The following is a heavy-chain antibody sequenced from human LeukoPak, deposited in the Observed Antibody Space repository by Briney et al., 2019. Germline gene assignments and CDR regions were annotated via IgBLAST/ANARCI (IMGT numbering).Heavy chain of an antibody. D-gene: IGHD6-19*01. J-gene: IGHJ5*02. V-gene: IGHV1-69*04. CDR1: GGTFSSYA. CDR3: ARENTGYSSGGLSGNWFDP. Sequence: ASVKVSCKASGGTFSSYAISWVRQAPGQGLEWMGRIIPILGIANYAQKFQGRVTITADKSTSTAYMELSSLRSEDTAVYYCARENTGYSSGGLSGNWFDPWGQGTLVTVSS. CDR2: IIPILGIA.